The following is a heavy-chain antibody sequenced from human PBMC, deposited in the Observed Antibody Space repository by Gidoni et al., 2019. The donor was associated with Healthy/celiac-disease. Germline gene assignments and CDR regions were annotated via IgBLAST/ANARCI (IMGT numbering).Heavy chain of an antibody. CDR3: ARVQITMIVVVTTMDV. Sequence: EVQLVESGGGLVKPGGSLRLSCAASGFTLSSSSMNWVRQAPGKGLEWVSSISSSSSYRYYADSVKGRFTISRDNAKNSLYLQMNSLRAEDTAVYYCARVQITMIVVVTTMDVWGKGTTVTVSS. CDR1: GFTLSSSS. D-gene: IGHD3-22*01. CDR2: ISSSSSYR. J-gene: IGHJ6*04. V-gene: IGHV3-21*01.